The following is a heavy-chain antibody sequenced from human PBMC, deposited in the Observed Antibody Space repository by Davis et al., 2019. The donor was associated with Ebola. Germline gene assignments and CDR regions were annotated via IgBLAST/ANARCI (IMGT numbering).Heavy chain of an antibody. CDR3: ASTELLWFGELLYMARGFDI. CDR2: IYYSGST. CDR1: GGSISGSTYY. D-gene: IGHD3-10*01. J-gene: IGHJ3*02. Sequence: MPSETLSLTCTVSGGSISGSTYYWGWIRQPPGKGLEWIASIYYSGSTYYNPSLKSRVTISVDTSKNQFSLKLSSVTAADTAVYYCASTELLWFGELLYMARGFDIWGQGTMVTVSS. V-gene: IGHV4-39*07.